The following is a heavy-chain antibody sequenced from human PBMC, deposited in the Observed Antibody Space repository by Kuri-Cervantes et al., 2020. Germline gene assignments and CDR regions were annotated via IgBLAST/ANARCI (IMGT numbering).Heavy chain of an antibody. D-gene: IGHD6-19*01. CDR2: IKTKSEGGTT. Sequence: LTCAASKFTFADAWMSWVRQAPGKGLEWVGRIKTKSEGGTTDYAAPVKGRFTIARDDSKKTLFLQMNSLRAEDTAVYYCARDSGAVGGDLDYWGQGTLVTVSS. J-gene: IGHJ4*02. CDR1: KFTFADAW. CDR3: ARDSGAVGGDLDY. V-gene: IGHV3-15*01.